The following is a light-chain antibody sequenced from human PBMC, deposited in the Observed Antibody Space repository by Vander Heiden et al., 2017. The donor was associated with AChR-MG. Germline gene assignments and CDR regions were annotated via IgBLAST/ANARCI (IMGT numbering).Light chain of an antibody. V-gene: IGLV3-1*01. CDR2: QDS. CDR1: KLGDKY. CDR3: QAWDSSTAV. Sequence: SYELTQPPSVSVSHGQTASITCSGDKLGDKYACWYQQKPGQSPVLVIYQDSKRPSGIPERFSGSNSGNTATLTISGTQAMDEADYYCQAWDSSTAVFGGGTKLTVL. J-gene: IGLJ2*01.